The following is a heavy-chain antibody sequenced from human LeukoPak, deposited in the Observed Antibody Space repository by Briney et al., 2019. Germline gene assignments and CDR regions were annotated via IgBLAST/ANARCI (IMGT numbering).Heavy chain of an antibody. CDR3: ARDGRVYYGSGSYSPPRYYGMDV. Sequence: PSETLSLTCTVSGGSISSYYWSWIRQPPGKGLEWIGYIYYSGSTNYNPSLKSRVTISVDTSKNQFSLKLSSVTAADTAVYYCARDGRVYYGSGSYSPPRYYGMDVWGQGTTVTVSS. CDR2: IYYSGST. CDR1: GGSISSYY. D-gene: IGHD3-10*01. V-gene: IGHV4-59*01. J-gene: IGHJ6*02.